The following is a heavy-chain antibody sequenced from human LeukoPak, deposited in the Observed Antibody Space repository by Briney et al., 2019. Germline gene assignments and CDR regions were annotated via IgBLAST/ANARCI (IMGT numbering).Heavy chain of an antibody. Sequence: GGSLRLSCAASGFTFSNYGMNWVRQAPGKGLEWVSSISAGGGSTYYADSVKGRFTVSRDNSKNTLYLQMNSLRAEDTAVYYCVRGAYSSSWLNFDYWGQGTLVTVSS. D-gene: IGHD6-13*01. J-gene: IGHJ4*02. CDR2: ISAGGGST. V-gene: IGHV3-23*01. CDR3: VRGAYSSSWLNFDY. CDR1: GFTFSNYG.